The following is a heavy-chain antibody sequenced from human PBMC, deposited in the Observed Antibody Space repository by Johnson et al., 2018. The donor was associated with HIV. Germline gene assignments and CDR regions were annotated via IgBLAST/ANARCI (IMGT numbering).Heavy chain of an antibody. CDR3: AKDLREYDCEEWASDYYDFGREFPCQDPRGVVGIFDI. CDR2: ISFAGINE. J-gene: IGHJ3*02. CDR1: GFTFSSYD. V-gene: IGHV3-30*18. D-gene: IGHD3-3*01. Sequence: QEQLVESGGGVVQPGGSLRLSCAASGFTFSSYDMHWVRQATGKGLEWVAGISFAGINENYVDSVKGRFTISSDNSKNTLYLQMNSLRTEATAVYYCAKDLREYDCEEWASDYYDFGREFPCQDPRGVVGIFDIWGQGTMVTVSS.